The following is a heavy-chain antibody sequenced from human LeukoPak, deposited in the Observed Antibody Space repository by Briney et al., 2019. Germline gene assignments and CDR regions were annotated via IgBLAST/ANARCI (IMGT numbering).Heavy chain of an antibody. CDR1: GYKFNVYG. CDR2: ISTYNGNT. CDR3: ARERQDLPRALDI. J-gene: IGHJ3*02. Sequence: ASVKVSCKASGYKFNVYGINWVRQAPGQGLEWMGWISTYNGNTKYAQKLQGRVTMTRDISTSTAYMELRSLRSDDTAVYYRARERQDLPRALDIWGQGTMVTVSS. D-gene: IGHD1-14*01. V-gene: IGHV1-18*01.